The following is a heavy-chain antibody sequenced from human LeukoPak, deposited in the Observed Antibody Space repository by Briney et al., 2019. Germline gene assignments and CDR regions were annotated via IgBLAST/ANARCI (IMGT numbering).Heavy chain of an antibody. CDR3: AIHIVGAAGLFDY. Sequence: GGSLRLSCAASGFTFSSYEMNWVRQAPGKGLEWVSYISSSGSTIYYADSVKGRFTISRDNAKNSLYLQMNSLRAEDTAVYYCAIHIVGAAGLFDYWGQGTLVTVSS. J-gene: IGHJ4*02. CDR1: GFTFSSYE. V-gene: IGHV3-48*03. CDR2: ISSSGSTI. D-gene: IGHD1-26*01.